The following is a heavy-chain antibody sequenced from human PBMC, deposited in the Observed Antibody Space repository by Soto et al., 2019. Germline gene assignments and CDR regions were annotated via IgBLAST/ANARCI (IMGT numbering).Heavy chain of an antibody. V-gene: IGHV1-46*01. CDR2: INPSGGST. CDR3: ARDREYSSSSDVLLYYYYGMDV. J-gene: IGHJ6*02. Sequence: ASVKVSCKASGYTFTSYYMHWVRQAPGQGLEWMGIINPSGGSTSYAQKFQGRVTMTRDTSTSTVYMELSSLRSEDTAVYYCARDREYSSSSDVLLYYYYGMDVWGQGTTVTVS. D-gene: IGHD6-6*01. CDR1: GYTFTSYY.